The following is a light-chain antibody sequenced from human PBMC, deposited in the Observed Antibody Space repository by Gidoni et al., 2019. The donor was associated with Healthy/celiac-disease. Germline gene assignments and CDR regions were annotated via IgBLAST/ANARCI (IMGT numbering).Light chain of an antibody. CDR1: QSVSSN. J-gene: IGKJ5*01. CDR2: GAS. Sequence: EIVMTPSPATLSVSPGERATLSCRASQSVSSNFAWYQQKPGQAPRLLIYGASIRATGIPARFSGSGSGTEFTLTISILQSEDFAVYYCQQYNNWPPITCXHXTRLEIK. V-gene: IGKV3D-15*03. CDR3: QQYNNWPPIT.